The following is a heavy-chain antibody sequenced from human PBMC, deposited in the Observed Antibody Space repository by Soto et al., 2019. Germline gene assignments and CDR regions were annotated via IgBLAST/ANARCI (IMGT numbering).Heavy chain of an antibody. CDR3: ASMTTIGDYLDY. CDR1: GGSISSGGYY. Sequence: SETLSLTCTVSGGSISSGGYYWSWIRQHPGKGLEWIGYIYYSGSTYYNPSLKSRVTISVDTSKNQFSLKLSSVTAADTAVCDCASMTTIGDYLDYWVQVTLVTVAS. J-gene: IGHJ4*02. D-gene: IGHD1-1*01. CDR2: IYYSGST. V-gene: IGHV4-31*03.